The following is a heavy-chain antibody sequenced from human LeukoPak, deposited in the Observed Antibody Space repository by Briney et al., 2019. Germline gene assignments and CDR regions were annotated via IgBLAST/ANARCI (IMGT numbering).Heavy chain of an antibody. D-gene: IGHD3-3*01. CDR2: INHSGST. J-gene: IGHJ3*02. CDR1: GGSFSGYY. V-gene: IGHV4-34*01. CDR3: ARGRVLRFLEWLLTTDAFDI. Sequence: SETLSLTCAVYGGSFSGYYWSWIRQPPGKGLEWIGEINHSGSTNYNPSLKSRVTISVDTSKNQFSLKLSSVTAADTAVYYCARGRVLRFLEWLLTTDAFDIWGQGTMVTASS.